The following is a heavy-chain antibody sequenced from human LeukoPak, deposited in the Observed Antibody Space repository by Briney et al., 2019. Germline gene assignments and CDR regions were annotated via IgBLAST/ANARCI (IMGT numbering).Heavy chain of an antibody. CDR2: IIPIFGTA. CDR3: ARVGWLRFRGNFDY. CDR1: GGTFSSYA. Sequence: SVKVSCKASGGTFSSYAISWVRQAPGQGLEWMGGIIPIFGTANYAQKFQGRVTITADESTSTAYIELSSLRSEDTAVYYCARVGWLRFRGNFDYWGQGTLVTVSS. D-gene: IGHD5-12*01. V-gene: IGHV1-69*13. J-gene: IGHJ4*02.